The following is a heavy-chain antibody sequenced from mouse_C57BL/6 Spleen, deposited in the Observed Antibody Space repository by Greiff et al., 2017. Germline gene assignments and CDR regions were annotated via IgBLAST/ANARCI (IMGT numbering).Heavy chain of an antibody. D-gene: IGHD2-1*01. CDR3: ARSGNYVFDY. CDR2: INPNNGGT. V-gene: IGHV1-18*01. J-gene: IGHJ2*01. Sequence: VQLKQSGPELVKPGASVKIPCKASGYTFTDYNMDWVKQSHGKSLEWIGDINPNNGGTIYNQKFKGKATLTVDKSSSTAYMELRSLTSEDTAVYYCARSGNYVFDYWGQGTTLTVSS. CDR1: GYTFTDYN.